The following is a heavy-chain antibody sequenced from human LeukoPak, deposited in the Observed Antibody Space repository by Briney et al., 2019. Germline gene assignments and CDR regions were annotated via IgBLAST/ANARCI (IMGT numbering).Heavy chain of an antibody. Sequence: PGGSLTLSCAVSGLTVSSNYMIWVRQAPGKRLEWVSVIYTGCDTYYADSVKGRFTISRDNSKNTVYLQMNRLRTEDTAVYYCTRVETGRGGGWVPFDYWGQGTLVTVSS. CDR1: GLTVSSNY. CDR2: IYTGCDT. CDR3: TRVETGRGGGWVPFDY. D-gene: IGHD5-24*01. J-gene: IGHJ4*02. V-gene: IGHV3-66*02.